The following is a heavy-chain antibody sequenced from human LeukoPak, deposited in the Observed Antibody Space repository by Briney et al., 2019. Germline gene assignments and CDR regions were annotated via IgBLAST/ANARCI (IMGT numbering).Heavy chain of an antibody. J-gene: IGHJ3*02. CDR3: AKDRGGSYTFDI. V-gene: IGHV1-46*01. CDR1: GYTFISSH. Sequence: ASVKVSCKASGYTFISSHMHWVRQAPGQGLEWMGILNPGDGYTNYAQKFQGRVTITRDTSTSTVYMELSSLRSDDTAVYYCAKDRGGSYTFDIWGQGTMVTVSS. D-gene: IGHD3-16*01. CDR2: LNPGDGYT.